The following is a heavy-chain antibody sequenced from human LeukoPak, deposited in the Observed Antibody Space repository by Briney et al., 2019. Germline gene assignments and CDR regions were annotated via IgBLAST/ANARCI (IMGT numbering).Heavy chain of an antibody. CDR1: GFTFSSYA. J-gene: IGHJ4*02. CDR2: ISGSGGST. D-gene: IGHD3-10*01. V-gene: IGHV3-23*01. Sequence: GGSLRLSCAASGFTFSSYAMSWVRQAPGKGLEWVSAISGSGGSTYYADSVKGRFTISRDNAKNSLYLQMNSLRAEDTAVYYCARDSDYYGSGSTFDYWGQGTLVTVSS. CDR3: ARDSDYYGSGSTFDY.